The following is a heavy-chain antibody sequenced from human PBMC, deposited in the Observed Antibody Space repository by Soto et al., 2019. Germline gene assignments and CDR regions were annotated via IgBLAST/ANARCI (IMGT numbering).Heavy chain of an antibody. CDR2: IYHSGST. CDR1: GGSISSSHW. V-gene: IGHV4-4*02. D-gene: IGHD5-18*01. J-gene: IGHJ6*02. CDR3: ARAWPSVDSYGSGVMDV. Sequence: QVQLQESGPGLVKPSGTLSVTCAVSGGSISSSHWWNWVRQNPGKGLEWIGEIYHSGSTNFNPSLRSRVTLSLDKSKNQFSLRVKSVTAADTAEYYCARAWPSVDSYGSGVMDVWGQGTTVTVSS.